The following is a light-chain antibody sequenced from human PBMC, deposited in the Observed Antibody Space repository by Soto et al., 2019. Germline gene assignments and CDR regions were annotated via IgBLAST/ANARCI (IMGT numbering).Light chain of an antibody. CDR2: KVS. CDR1: QSLVYSDGNTY. CDR3: MQGTYWPRLT. V-gene: IGKV2-30*01. J-gene: IGKJ4*01. Sequence: DVVMTQSPLSLPVTLGQPASISCRSSQSLVYSDGNTYLNWFHQRPGQSPRRLIYKVSNRDSGVPDRFSGSGSGTDFTLKIRSVDAEDVGVYYCMQGTYWPRLTFGGGTKVEIK.